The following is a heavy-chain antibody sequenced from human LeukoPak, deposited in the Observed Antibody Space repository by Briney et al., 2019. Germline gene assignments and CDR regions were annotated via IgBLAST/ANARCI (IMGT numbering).Heavy chain of an antibody. D-gene: IGHD6-19*01. J-gene: IGHJ4*02. CDR2: INAGNGNT. V-gene: IGHV1-3*03. CDR1: GYTFTSYA. CDR3: ARGGSGWYFVY. Sequence: ASVTLSCKASGYTFTSYAMHWVRQAPGQRLEWMGWINAGNGNTKYSQEFQGRVTITRDTSASTAYMELSSLRSEDMAVYYCARGGSGWYFVYWGQGTVVSVSS.